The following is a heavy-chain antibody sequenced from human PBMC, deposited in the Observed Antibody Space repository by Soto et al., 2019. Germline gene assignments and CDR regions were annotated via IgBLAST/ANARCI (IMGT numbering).Heavy chain of an antibody. Sequence: ASVKVSCKASGGTFSSYAISWVRQAPGQGLEWMGGIIPIFGTANYAQKFQGRVTITADESTSTAYMELGSLRSEDTAVYYCARVPAHSTTVVTSNYYYYGMDVWGQGTTVTVSS. CDR3: ARVPAHSTTVVTSNYYYYGMDV. CDR2: IIPIFGTA. V-gene: IGHV1-69*13. D-gene: IGHD4-17*01. CDR1: GGTFSSYA. J-gene: IGHJ6*02.